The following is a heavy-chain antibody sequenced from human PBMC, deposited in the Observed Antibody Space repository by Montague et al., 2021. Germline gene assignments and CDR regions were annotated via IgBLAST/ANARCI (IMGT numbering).Heavy chain of an antibody. Sequence: SETLSLTCTVTGGSIGEFHWSWIRQSPEKGLEWIGYIYDSGTTNYNPSLKSRVTISADTSMNQFSLNLRSVTAADTAVYFCARRLGIRAPFDYWGQGTLVTVSS. D-gene: IGHD7-27*01. V-gene: IGHV4-59*08. CDR3: ARRLGIRAPFDY. J-gene: IGHJ4*02. CDR1: GGSIGEFH. CDR2: IYDSGTT.